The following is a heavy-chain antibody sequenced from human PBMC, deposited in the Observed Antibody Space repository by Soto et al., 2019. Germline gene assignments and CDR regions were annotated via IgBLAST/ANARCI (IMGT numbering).Heavy chain of an antibody. CDR2: ISSSSGYI. CDR1: GFTFSSYS. J-gene: IGHJ4*01. V-gene: IGHV3-21*01. D-gene: IGHD3-10*01. Sequence: PGGSLRLSCAASGFTFSSYSMNWVRQAPGKGLEWVSSISSSSGYIYYADSVKGRFTISRDNAKNSLYLQMNSLRAEDTAVYYCAGYEGVGLAPDYWGQEPWSPSPQ. CDR3: AGYEGVGLAPDY.